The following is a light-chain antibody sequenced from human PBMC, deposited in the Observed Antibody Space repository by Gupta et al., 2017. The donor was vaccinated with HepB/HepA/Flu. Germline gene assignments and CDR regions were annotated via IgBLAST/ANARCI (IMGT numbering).Light chain of an antibody. CDR2: DGP. V-gene: IGKV1-39*01. CDR1: QSIGGN. Sequence: DIQMTQSPSSLSASVGDRVTITCRASQSIGGNLNWYQAIPGKAPKVLISDGPRLARGVPSRFSGSGSGTDFSLTIASLQPEDSATYYCKQSYSLPYTFGQGTKLEIE. CDR3: KQSYSLPYT. J-gene: IGKJ2*01.